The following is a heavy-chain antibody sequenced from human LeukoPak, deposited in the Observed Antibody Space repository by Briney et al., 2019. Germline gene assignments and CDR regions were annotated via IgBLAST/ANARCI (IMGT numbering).Heavy chain of an antibody. D-gene: IGHD2-2*01. CDR3: ARQVRCSSTSCYLYYYYGMDV. V-gene: IGHV5-51*01. Sequence: GESLKISCKGSGYSFTSYWIGWVRQLPGKGLEWMGIIYPGDSDTRYSPSFQGQVTISADKSISTAYLQWSSLKASDTAMYYCARQVRCSSTSCYLYYYYGMDVWGQGTTVTVSS. J-gene: IGHJ6*02. CDR2: IYPGDSDT. CDR1: GYSFTSYW.